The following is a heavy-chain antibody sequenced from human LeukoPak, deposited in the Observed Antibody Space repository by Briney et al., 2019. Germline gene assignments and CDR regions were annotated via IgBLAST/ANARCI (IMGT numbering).Heavy chain of an antibody. CDR2: ISGSGGST. D-gene: IGHD4-17*01. CDR1: GFIFSSYA. Sequence: GGSLRLSCAASGFIFSSYAMSWVRQAPGKGLEWVSAISGSGGSTYYADSVKGRFTISRDNSKNTLYLQMNSLRAEDTAVYYCARIMTTVRYFDYWGQGTLVTVSS. J-gene: IGHJ4*02. CDR3: ARIMTTVRYFDY. V-gene: IGHV3-23*01.